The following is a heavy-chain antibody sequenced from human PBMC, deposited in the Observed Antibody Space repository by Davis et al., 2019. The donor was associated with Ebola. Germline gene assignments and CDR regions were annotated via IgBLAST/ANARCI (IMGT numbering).Heavy chain of an antibody. D-gene: IGHD3-22*01. CDR3: ARDLDLYYYDSSGYRVFDY. J-gene: IGHJ4*02. CDR2: TYYRSKWYN. V-gene: IGHV6-1*01. Sequence: HSQTLSLTCDISGDSVSSNSAAWNWIRQSPWRGLEWMGRTYYRSKWYNDYAVSVKSRITINQDTSKNQFSLQLNSVTPEDTAVYYCARDLDLYYYDSSGYRVFDYWGQGTLVTVSS. CDR1: GDSVSSNSAA.